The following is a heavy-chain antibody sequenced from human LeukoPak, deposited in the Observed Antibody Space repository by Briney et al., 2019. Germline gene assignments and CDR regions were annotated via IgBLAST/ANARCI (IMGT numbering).Heavy chain of an antibody. CDR3: ARYRWWSSGWSLTFDP. Sequence: SVTVSCTASGGTFSSYAISWVRQAPGQGLEWMGGIIPIFGTANYAQKFQGRVTITADESTSTAYMELSSLRSEDTAVYYCARYRWWSSGWSLTFDPWGQGTLVTVSS. D-gene: IGHD6-19*01. CDR2: IIPIFGTA. V-gene: IGHV1-69*13. CDR1: GGTFSSYA. J-gene: IGHJ5*02.